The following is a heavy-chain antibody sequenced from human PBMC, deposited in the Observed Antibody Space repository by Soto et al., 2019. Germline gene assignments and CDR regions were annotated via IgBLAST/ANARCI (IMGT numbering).Heavy chain of an antibody. Sequence: QVQLVESGGGVVQPARSLRLSCAASGFPFNNYGMHWVRQAPGKGLAWVAVIWHDGSNKYYVDSVKGRFTISRDISKNTLYLQMNSLRAEDTAVYYCAREQDSYNYTLYSWVQGTLVTVSS. CDR2: IWHDGSNK. CDR3: AREQDSYNYTLYS. V-gene: IGHV3-33*01. J-gene: IGHJ4*02. CDR1: GFPFNNYG. D-gene: IGHD5-12*01.